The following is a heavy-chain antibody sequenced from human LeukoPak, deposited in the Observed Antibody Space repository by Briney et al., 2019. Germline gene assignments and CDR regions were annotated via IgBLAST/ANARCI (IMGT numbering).Heavy chain of an antibody. V-gene: IGHV4-4*02. CDR1: GGSITQTNY. J-gene: IGHJ4*02. CDR2: VNLQGST. Sequence: PSETLSLTCGVSGGSITQTNYWTWLRQPPGKGLEWIGVVNLQGSTNYNPSLMGRVAISVDKSENHVSLQLTSVTAADAAVYYCAREGGPYRPLDYSGQGTLVTVSS. CDR3: AREGGPYRPLDY.